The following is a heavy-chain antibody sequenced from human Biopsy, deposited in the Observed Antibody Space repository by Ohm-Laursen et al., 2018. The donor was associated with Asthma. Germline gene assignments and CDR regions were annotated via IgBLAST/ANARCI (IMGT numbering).Heavy chain of an antibody. CDR3: AAGRTSLQGESLI. J-gene: IGHJ4*01. CDR1: GVALSGYT. CDR2: IVFASGAT. D-gene: IGHD2/OR15-2a*01. V-gene: IGHV1-58*01. Sequence: GASVKVSCNASGVALSGYTFEWVRQARGLGLEWIAGIVFASGATNYAQNFQDRLTVTRDMSAGSVSMELRGLSSTDTAVYYCAAGRTSLQGESLIWGQGTLVSVS.